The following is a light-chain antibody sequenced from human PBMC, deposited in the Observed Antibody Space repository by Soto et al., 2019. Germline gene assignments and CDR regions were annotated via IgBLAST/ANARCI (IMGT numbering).Light chain of an antibody. J-gene: IGKJ4*01. CDR1: QSISTW. CDR3: QQYNTYPLT. V-gene: IGKV1-5*03. CDR2: KAS. Sequence: DIQMTQSPSTLSASVGDRVTITCRASQSISTWLAWYQQKPGKAPKLLIYKASSLEGGVPSRFGGSGSGTLFNITISSLHTDDFATYYCQQYNTYPLTCGGGTTVDIK.